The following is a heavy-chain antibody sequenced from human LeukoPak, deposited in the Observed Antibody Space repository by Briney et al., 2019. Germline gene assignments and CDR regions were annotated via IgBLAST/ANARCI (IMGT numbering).Heavy chain of an antibody. CDR1: GGSISSYY. CDR3: ARPSGYDKYYFDY. Sequence: SETLSLTCTVSGGSISSYYWSWIRQPPGKGLEWIGYIYYGGSTNYNPSLKSRVTISVDTSKNQFSLKLSSVTAADTAVYYCARPSGYDKYYFDYWGQGTLVTVSS. J-gene: IGHJ4*02. CDR2: IYYGGST. D-gene: IGHD5-12*01. V-gene: IGHV4-59*01.